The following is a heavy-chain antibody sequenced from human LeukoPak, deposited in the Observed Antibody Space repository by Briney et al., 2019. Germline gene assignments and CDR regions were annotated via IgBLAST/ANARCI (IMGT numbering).Heavy chain of an antibody. Sequence: ASVKVSCKASGYTFTSCGISWVRQAPGQGLEWMGWISAYNGNTNYAQKLQGRVTMTTDTSTSAAYMELRSLRSDDTAVYYCARDRIGYCSSTSCHEPGYWGQGTLVTVSS. CDR1: GYTFTSCG. CDR2: ISAYNGNT. CDR3: ARDRIGYCSSTSCHEPGY. V-gene: IGHV1-18*04. J-gene: IGHJ4*02. D-gene: IGHD2-2*01.